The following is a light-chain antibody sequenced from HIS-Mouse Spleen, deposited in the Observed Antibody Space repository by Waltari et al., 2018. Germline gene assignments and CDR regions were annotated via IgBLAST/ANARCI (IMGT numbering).Light chain of an antibody. CDR2: SNN. Sequence: QSVLTQPPSASGTPGQRVTISCSGSSPNIVSNTVNWYQQLPGTAPKHLIYSNNQRPCGVPDRFSGAKSGTSASLASSGVQSEDEADYYCAAWDDSLNGSLFGGGTKLTVL. CDR1: SPNIVSNT. V-gene: IGLV1-44*01. J-gene: IGLJ2*01. CDR3: AAWDDSLNGSL.